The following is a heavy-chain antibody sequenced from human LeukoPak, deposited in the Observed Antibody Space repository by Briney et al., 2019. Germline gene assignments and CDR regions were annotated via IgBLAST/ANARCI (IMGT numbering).Heavy chain of an antibody. CDR3: ARDVGYGDYVG. J-gene: IGHJ4*02. CDR1: GGTFSSYA. Sequence: GASVKVSCKASGGTFSSYAISWVRQAPGQGLEWMGRIIPIFGTANYAQKFQGRVTITTDESTSTAYMELSSLRSEDTAVYYCARDVGYGDYVGWGQGTLVTVSS. D-gene: IGHD4-17*01. CDR2: IIPIFGTA. V-gene: IGHV1-69*05.